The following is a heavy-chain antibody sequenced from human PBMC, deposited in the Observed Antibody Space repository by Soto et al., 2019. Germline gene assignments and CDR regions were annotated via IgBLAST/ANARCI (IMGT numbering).Heavy chain of an antibody. CDR3: AKGGGSCCVDN. CDR2: ISGSGGNST. D-gene: IGHD2-15*01. Sequence: EVQLLESGGGLVQPGGSLRLSCAASGFTFSTYAMSWVRQAPGKGLEWVSAISGSGGNSTFYGDSVKGRFTISRDNSKNTLYLQMNSLGAEDTAVYYCAKGGGSCCVDNWGQGTLVTVSS. J-gene: IGHJ4*02. V-gene: IGHV3-23*01. CDR1: GFTFSTYA.